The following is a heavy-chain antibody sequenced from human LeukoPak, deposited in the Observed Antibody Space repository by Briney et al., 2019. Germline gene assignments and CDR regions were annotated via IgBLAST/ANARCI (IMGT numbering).Heavy chain of an antibody. J-gene: IGHJ4*02. Sequence: SETMSLTCAVSGASISSGGYAWSWIRQPPGKGLEWIGYIYHSGSTYYNPSLKSRVTISVDRSKNQFSLKLSSVTAADTAVYYCARGSGYGGLDYWGQGTLVTVSS. CDR3: ARGSGYGGLDY. D-gene: IGHD5-12*01. CDR2: IYHSGST. CDR1: GASISSGGYA. V-gene: IGHV4-30-2*01.